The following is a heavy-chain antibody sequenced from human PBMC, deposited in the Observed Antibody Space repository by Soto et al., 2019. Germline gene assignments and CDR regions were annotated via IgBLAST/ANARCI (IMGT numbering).Heavy chain of an antibody. CDR2: IFYTGNT. Sequence: PSETLSLTCTVSGGSISSTGYYWGWIRQPPGKGLEWIGSIFYTGNTYYNPSLKSRVTISVDKSRNQLSLMLTSVTAADAAVYSGMRHHFTTSCCENWGQEVLVTVSS. V-gene: IGHV4-39*01. D-gene: IGHD3-22*01. CDR1: GGSISSTGYY. CDR3: MRHHFTTSCCEN. J-gene: IGHJ4*01.